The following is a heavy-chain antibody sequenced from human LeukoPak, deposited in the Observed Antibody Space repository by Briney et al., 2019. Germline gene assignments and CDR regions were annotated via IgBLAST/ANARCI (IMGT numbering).Heavy chain of an antibody. CDR2: IYYSGST. V-gene: IGHV4-59*01. CDR3: ARGRRDGDIYFDS. J-gene: IGHJ4*02. CDR1: GGSISSYY. Sequence: SETLSLTCTVSGGSISSYYWSWIRQPPGKGLEWIGYIYYSGSTNYNLSLKSRVTISVDTSKNQFSLKLSSVTAADTAVYYCARGRRDGDIYFDSWGQGTLVTVSS. D-gene: IGHD5-24*01.